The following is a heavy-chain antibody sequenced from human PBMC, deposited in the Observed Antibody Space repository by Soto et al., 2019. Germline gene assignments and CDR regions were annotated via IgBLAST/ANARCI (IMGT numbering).Heavy chain of an antibody. CDR1: GFTFSSSW. Sequence: EVQLVESGGGLVQPGGSLRLSCAASGFTFSSSWMTWVRQAPGKGLGSVAHIKEDGSEKYYVDSVKGRFTISRDNAKNSLYLQMNSLRAEDTAVYYCARDRGYKAFDIWGQGTMVTVSS. J-gene: IGHJ3*02. V-gene: IGHV3-7*01. CDR3: ARDRGYKAFDI. D-gene: IGHD5-12*01. CDR2: IKEDGSEK.